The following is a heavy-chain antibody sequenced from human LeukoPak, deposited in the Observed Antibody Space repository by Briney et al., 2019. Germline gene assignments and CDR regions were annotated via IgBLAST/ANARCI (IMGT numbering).Heavy chain of an antibody. J-gene: IGHJ3*02. Sequence: SETLSLTCTVSGGSISSYYWSWIRQPAGMGLEWSSRIYTSGSTNYNPSLKSRVPLSVDTSKNHISLNLTSVAAADTSVYYCARSLCCNCAFDIWGQGTMVIVSS. CDR2: IYTSGST. CDR1: GGSISSYY. CDR3: ARSLCCNCAFDI. D-gene: IGHD2/OR15-2a*01. V-gene: IGHV4-4*07.